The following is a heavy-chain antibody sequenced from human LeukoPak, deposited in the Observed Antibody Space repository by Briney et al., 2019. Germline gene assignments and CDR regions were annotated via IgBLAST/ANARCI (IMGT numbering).Heavy chain of an antibody. Sequence: GGSLRLSCVASEFACSNSWRTWVRQTPGKGLEWVANINQGGGEKHYVDSLKGRFTISRDNTKKSLFLQVDSLRAEDTAIYYCTRGHYDMRVWGQRTTVTVSS. J-gene: IGHJ6*02. CDR1: EFACSNSW. V-gene: IGHV3-7*05. CDR2: INQGGGEK. CDR3: TRGHYDMRV.